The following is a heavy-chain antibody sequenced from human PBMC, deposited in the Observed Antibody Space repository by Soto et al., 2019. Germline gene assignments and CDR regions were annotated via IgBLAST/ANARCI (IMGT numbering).Heavy chain of an antibody. CDR3: ARAPYYYDSSGYSRRDAFDI. CDR1: GGSFSGYY. V-gene: IGHV4-34*01. D-gene: IGHD3-22*01. Sequence: QVQLQQWRAGLLKPSETLSLTCAVYGGSFSGYYWSWIRQPPGKGLEWIGEINHSGSTNYNPSLKSRVTISVDTSKNQFSLKLSSVTAADTAVYYCARAPYYYDSSGYSRRDAFDIWGQGTMVTVSS. J-gene: IGHJ3*02. CDR2: INHSGST.